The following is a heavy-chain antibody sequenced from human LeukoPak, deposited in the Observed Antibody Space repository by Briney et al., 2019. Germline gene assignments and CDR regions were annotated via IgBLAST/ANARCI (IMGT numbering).Heavy chain of an antibody. Sequence: ASVKVSCKASGYTFTSYDINWVRQATGQGLEWMGWMNPNSGNTGYAQKFQGRVTMTRNTSLSTAYMELSSLRSEDTAVYYCARGRIDSGSSTLHYWGQGTLVTVSS. J-gene: IGHJ4*02. CDR1: GYTFTSYD. CDR3: ARGRIDSGSSTLHY. D-gene: IGHD1-26*01. V-gene: IGHV1-8*01. CDR2: MNPNSGNT.